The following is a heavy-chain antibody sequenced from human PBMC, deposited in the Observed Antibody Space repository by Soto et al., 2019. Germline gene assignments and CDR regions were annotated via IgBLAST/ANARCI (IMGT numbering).Heavy chain of an antibody. Sequence: QVQLQESGPRLVKPSETLSLTCSVSGGSMRDYYWCWIRQSPGKGPEWMGYIYYSGNTNYNPSLKSRVTISVDMPKSLFSLKLNSVTAADTAVYYCARQLGLWQPLDYWGRGTLVTVSS. CDR3: ARQLGLWQPLDY. CDR1: GGSMRDYY. CDR2: IYYSGNT. D-gene: IGHD1-1*01. V-gene: IGHV4-59*01. J-gene: IGHJ4*02.